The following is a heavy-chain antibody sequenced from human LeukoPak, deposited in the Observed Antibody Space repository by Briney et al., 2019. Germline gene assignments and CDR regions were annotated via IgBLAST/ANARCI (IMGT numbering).Heavy chain of an antibody. D-gene: IGHD1-1*01. CDR2: IIPIFGTA. CDR1: VCTFTSYA. V-gene: IGHV1-69*13. J-gene: IGHJ3*02. Sequence: SVKVSRKASVCTFTSYAISWVRRARGHGLEWRGGIIPIFGTANYAQTFQGRVTITADESTSTASMELSSLRSEDTAVYYCASPWNAGAFDIWGQGTMVSVSS. CDR3: ASPWNAGAFDI.